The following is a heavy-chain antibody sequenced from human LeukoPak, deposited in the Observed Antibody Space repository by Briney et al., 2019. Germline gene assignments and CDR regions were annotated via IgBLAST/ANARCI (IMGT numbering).Heavy chain of an antibody. Sequence: GGSLRLSCAASGFTFSSYAMSWVRQAPGKGLEWVSAISGSGGSTYYRDSVKGRFTISRDNSKNTLYLQMNSLRAEDTAVYFCARDFSGALWFGEPRGQGTLVTVSS. V-gene: IGHV3-23*01. CDR3: ARDFSGALWFGEP. D-gene: IGHD3-10*01. CDR1: GFTFSSYA. J-gene: IGHJ4*02. CDR2: ISGSGGST.